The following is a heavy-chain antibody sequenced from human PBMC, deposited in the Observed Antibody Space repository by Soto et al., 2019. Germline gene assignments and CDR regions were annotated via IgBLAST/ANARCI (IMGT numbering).Heavy chain of an antibody. CDR1: SGSISSSNW. CDR3: ARVYCSGGSCYPRYYYYMDV. J-gene: IGHJ6*03. D-gene: IGHD2-15*01. V-gene: IGHV4-4*02. Sequence: QVQLQESGPGLVKPSGTLSLTCAVSSGSISSSNWWSWVRQPPGKGLEWIGEIYHSGSTNYNPSLKSRVTISVDKSKNQFSLKLSSVTAADTAVYYCARVYCSGGSCYPRYYYYMDVWGKGTTVTVYS. CDR2: IYHSGST.